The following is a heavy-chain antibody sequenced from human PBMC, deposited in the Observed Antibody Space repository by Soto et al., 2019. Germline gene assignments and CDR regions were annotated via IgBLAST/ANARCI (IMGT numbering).Heavy chain of an antibody. J-gene: IGHJ4*02. Sequence: VQLVQSGAVVKKPGASVMVSCKASGITYSTYAIHWVRQAPGQSLEWMGWINAGNGDTRYSEKLQGRVTLTRDTSASTAYMDLSSLRSEDTAIYYCARAISGYVTWGQGTLVTVSS. CDR3: ARAISGYVT. CDR1: GITYSTYA. V-gene: IGHV1-3*01. CDR2: INAGNGDT. D-gene: IGHD5-12*01.